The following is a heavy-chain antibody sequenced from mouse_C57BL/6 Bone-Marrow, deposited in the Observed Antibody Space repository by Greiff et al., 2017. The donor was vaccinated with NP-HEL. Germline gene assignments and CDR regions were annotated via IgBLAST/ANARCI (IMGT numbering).Heavy chain of an antibody. J-gene: IGHJ2*01. Sequence: QVQLKQPGAELVKPGASVKLSCKASGYTFTSYWMHWVKQRPGQGLEWIGMIHPNSGSTNYNEKFKSKATLTVDKSSSTAYMQLSSLTSEDSAVYYCAKLGRGYFDYWGQGTTLTVSS. CDR3: AKLGRGYFDY. V-gene: IGHV1-64*01. CDR1: GYTFTSYW. D-gene: IGHD4-1*01. CDR2: IHPNSGST.